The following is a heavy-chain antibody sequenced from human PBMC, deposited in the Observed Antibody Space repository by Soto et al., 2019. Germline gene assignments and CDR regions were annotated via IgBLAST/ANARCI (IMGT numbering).Heavy chain of an antibody. D-gene: IGHD2-21*02. Sequence: EVQLVESGGGLVQPGGSLRLSCAASGFSFSNSWMTWVRQAPGKGLEWVANIKEDGSEKYYVDSLKGRFTISRDNAKNSLYLPMNGLRADDTAGYFCAREARPDGLRDLLIRQRAKIWGGDPSRGIGHYSYGMDIWGQGTTVTVSS. CDR1: GFSFSNSW. J-gene: IGHJ6*02. V-gene: IGHV3-7*03. CDR2: IKEDGSEK. CDR3: AREARPDGLRDLLIRQRAKIWGGDPSRGIGHYSYGMDI.